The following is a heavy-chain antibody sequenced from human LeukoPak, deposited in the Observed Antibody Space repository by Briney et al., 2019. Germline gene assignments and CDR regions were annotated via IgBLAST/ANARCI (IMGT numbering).Heavy chain of an antibody. V-gene: IGHV3-21*01. J-gene: IGHJ5*02. CDR3: ARVVGGYSYGYRPTQFEP. D-gene: IGHD5-18*01. CDR2: ISGTNTYI. CDR1: RFAFNTYT. Sequence: GGSLTLSCAAYRFAFNTYTMNWLRPAPGKGLEWVSTISGTNTYISYADSVKGRFTISRDNTKNSMYLQMSGVRCEDTAVYYCARVVGGYSYGYRPTQFEPWGQRTLVTVSS.